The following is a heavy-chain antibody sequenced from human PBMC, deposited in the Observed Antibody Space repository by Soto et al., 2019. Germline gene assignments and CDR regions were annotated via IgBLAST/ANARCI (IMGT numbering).Heavy chain of an antibody. CDR3: ATSYGSGSRPFAS. D-gene: IGHD3-10*01. Sequence: SSVKVSCKASGDTFNFYTFSWVRQAPGQGLEWMGRIIPMVGMSNYAQKFQGRVTIIADRSTNTTYMQLSSLRSEDMALYYCATSYGSGSRPFASWGQGTPVTVSS. CDR2: IIPMVGMS. CDR1: GDTFNFYT. J-gene: IGHJ4*02. V-gene: IGHV1-69*02.